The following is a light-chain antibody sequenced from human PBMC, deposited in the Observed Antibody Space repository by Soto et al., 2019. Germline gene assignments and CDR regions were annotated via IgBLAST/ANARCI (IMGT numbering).Light chain of an antibody. V-gene: IGKV3-20*01. CDR1: QSVSSRF. Sequence: EIVLTQSPGTLSLSPGERATLSCRAIQSVSSRFLAWYQQKPGQAPRLLMYGASNRATGIPDRFSGTGSGTDFTLTISRLEPEDFAVYYCQQYGSSPYTFGLGTKVDIK. J-gene: IGKJ2*01. CDR3: QQYGSSPYT. CDR2: GAS.